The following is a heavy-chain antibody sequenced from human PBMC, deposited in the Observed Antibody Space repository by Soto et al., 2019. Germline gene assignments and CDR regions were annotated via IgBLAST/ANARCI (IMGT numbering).Heavy chain of an antibody. CDR1: GFTFSDYY. V-gene: IGHV3-11*06. CDR3: ARTDPSVDTAMAIDY. CDR2: ISSSSSYT. J-gene: IGHJ4*02. D-gene: IGHD5-18*01. Sequence: QVQLVESGGGLVKPGGSLRLSCAASGFTFSDYYMSWIRQAPGKGLEWVSCISSSSSYTNYADSVKGRFTISRDNAKNSLYLQMNSLRAEDTAVYYCARTDPSVDTAMAIDYWGQGTLVTVSS.